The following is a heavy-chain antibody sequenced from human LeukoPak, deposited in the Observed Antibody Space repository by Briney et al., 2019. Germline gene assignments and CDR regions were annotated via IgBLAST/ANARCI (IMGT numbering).Heavy chain of an antibody. V-gene: IGHV1-2*02. J-gene: IGHJ4*02. CDR2: INPNSGGT. CDR3: ARDRGYYDSSGYYYGGDFDY. D-gene: IGHD3-22*01. Sequence: GASVKVSCKASGYTFTGYYMHWMRQAPGQGLEGMGWINPNSGGTNYAQKFQGRVTMTRDTSISTAYMELSRLRSDDTAVYYCARDRGYYDSSGYYYGGDFDYWGQGTLVTVSS. CDR1: GYTFTGYY.